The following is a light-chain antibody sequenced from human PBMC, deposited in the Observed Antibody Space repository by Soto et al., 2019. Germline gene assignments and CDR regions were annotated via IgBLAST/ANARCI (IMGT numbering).Light chain of an antibody. CDR3: TSYTTNKTPL. CDR1: SSDVGGYNY. CDR2: DVS. Sequence: QSVLTQPASVSGSPGQSITISCTGTSSDVGGYNYVSWYQQHPGKAPKLMIYDVSSRPSGVSNRFSGSKSGNTASLTISGLLSEYEADYYCTSYTTNKTPLFGGGTKLTVL. V-gene: IGLV2-14*03. J-gene: IGLJ2*01.